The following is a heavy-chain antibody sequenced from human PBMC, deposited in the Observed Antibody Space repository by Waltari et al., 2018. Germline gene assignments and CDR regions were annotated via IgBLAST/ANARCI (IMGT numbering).Heavy chain of an antibody. V-gene: IGHV3-7*01. CDR2: IKQDGSEK. D-gene: IGHD3-10*01. J-gene: IGHJ3*02. CDR1: SYW. CDR3: ARDYNSAFDI. Sequence: SYWMSWVRQAPGKGLEWVANIKQDGSEKYYVDSVKGRFTISRDNAKNSLYLQMNSLRAEDTAVYYCARDYNSAFDIWGQGTMVTVSS.